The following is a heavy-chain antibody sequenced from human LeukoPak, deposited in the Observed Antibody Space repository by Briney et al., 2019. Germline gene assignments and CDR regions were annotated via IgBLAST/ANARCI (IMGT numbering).Heavy chain of an antibody. Sequence: PGGSLRLSCAAPGIPFSSFGMHWLRQAPGKGLEWVAFIWYDGSNKYYADSVKGRFTISRDNSKNTLYLQMNSLTAEDTAVYYCARDGTETAGPFDPWGGGTLVTVSS. CDR1: GIPFSSFG. CDR2: IWYDGSNK. V-gene: IGHV3-33*01. D-gene: IGHD1-1*01. J-gene: IGHJ5*02. CDR3: ARDGTETAGPFDP.